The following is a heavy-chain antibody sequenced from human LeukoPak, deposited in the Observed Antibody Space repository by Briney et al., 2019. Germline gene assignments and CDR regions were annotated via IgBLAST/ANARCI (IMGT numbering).Heavy chain of an antibody. Sequence: GESLKISCEGSGFSFTTSWIGWVRQMPGKGLEWMGLIYPGKYDTKYSPSFQGQVTISADRSISTAYLQWSSLKASDSAMFYCARRGSGDAFDFWGQGTMVTVSS. V-gene: IGHV5-51*01. D-gene: IGHD1-26*01. CDR3: ARRGSGDAFDF. CDR1: GFSFTTSW. CDR2: IYPGKYDT. J-gene: IGHJ3*01.